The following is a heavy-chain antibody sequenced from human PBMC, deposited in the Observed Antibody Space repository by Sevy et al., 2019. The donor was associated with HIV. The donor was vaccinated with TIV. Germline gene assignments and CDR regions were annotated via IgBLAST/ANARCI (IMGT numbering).Heavy chain of an antibody. CDR2: ISSSSSYI. V-gene: IGHV3-21*01. Sequence: GGSLRLSCAASGFTFSSYSMNWVRQAPGKGLEWVSSISSSSSYIYYADSVKGRFTISRDNAKNSLYLQMNSLRAEDTAVNYCARDLSGDIVVVPALSGGAFDIWGQGTMVTVSS. D-gene: IGHD2-2*01. J-gene: IGHJ3*02. CDR1: GFTFSSYS. CDR3: ARDLSGDIVVVPALSGGAFDI.